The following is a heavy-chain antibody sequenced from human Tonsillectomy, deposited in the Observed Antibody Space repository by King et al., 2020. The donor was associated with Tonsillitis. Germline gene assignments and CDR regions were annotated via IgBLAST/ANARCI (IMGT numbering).Heavy chain of an antibody. CDR2: INPSGGST. D-gene: IGHD5-12*01. CDR1: GYTFTSYY. Sequence: QMVQSGAEVKKPGASVKVSCKASGYTFTSYYMNWVRQAPGQGLEWMGIINPSGGSTSYAQKFQGRVTMTRDTSTSTVYMELSSLRSEDTAVYYFARSGGYAGPRDYWGQGTLVTVSS. J-gene: IGHJ4*02. V-gene: IGHV1-46*03. CDR3: ARSGGYAGPRDY.